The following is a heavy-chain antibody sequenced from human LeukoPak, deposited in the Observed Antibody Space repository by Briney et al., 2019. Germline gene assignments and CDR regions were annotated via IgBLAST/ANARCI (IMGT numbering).Heavy chain of an antibody. CDR3: AKGVAAAGKGNWFDP. V-gene: IGHV3-23*01. Sequence: GSLRLSCAASGFTFSSYAMSWVRQAPGKGLEWVSAISGSDGSTYYADSVKGRFTISRDNSKNTLYLQMNSLRAEDTAVYYCAKGVAAAGKGNWFDPWGQGTLVTVSS. CDR2: ISGSDGST. J-gene: IGHJ5*02. D-gene: IGHD6-13*01. CDR1: GFTFSSYA.